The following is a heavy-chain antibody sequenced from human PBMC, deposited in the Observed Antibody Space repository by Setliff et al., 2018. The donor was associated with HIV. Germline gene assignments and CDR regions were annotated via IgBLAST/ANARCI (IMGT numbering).Heavy chain of an antibody. CDR1: GGSISSAYYY. CDR2: ISYSGLT. J-gene: IGHJ3*02. Sequence: PSETLSLTCTVSGGSISSAYYYWSWIRQFPGKGLEWIGYISYSGLTYYNPSLKSRPTISVDTSQNQFSLQLTSVTTADTAVYYCAREHQYDVYVQNRAFDIWGQGTMVTVSS. CDR3: AREHQYDVYVQNRAFDI. V-gene: IGHV4-31*03. D-gene: IGHD3-3*01.